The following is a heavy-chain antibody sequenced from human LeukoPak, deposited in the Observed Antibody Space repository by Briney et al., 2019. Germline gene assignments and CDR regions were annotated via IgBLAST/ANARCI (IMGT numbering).Heavy chain of an antibody. J-gene: IGHJ3*02. D-gene: IGHD3-22*01. CDR3: TRHNYDRSGYGAFDI. CDR2: VRSKTNNYAT. Sequence: GGSVRVSCAASGFTFSGSDMHWVRQASGNGLEWVGLVRSKTNNYATADAASVKGRFTFSRDDSKHTAYIQRNSLKPEDTAVYYCTRHNYDRSGYGAFDIWGQGTMVTVSS. V-gene: IGHV3-73*01. CDR1: GFTFSGSD.